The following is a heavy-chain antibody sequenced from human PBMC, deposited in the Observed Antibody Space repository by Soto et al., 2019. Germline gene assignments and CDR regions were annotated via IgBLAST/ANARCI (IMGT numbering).Heavy chain of an antibody. D-gene: IGHD3-10*01. CDR2: IYPGDSDT. CDR1: GYSFTSYW. J-gene: IGHJ6*02. Sequence: GESLKISCKGSGYSFTSYWIGWVRQMPGKGLEWMGIIYPGDSDTRYSPSFQGQVTISADKSISTAYLQWSSLKASDTAMYYCARHADYGSGSHEVYVMDVWGQGTTVTVSS. V-gene: IGHV5-51*01. CDR3: ARHADYGSGSHEVYVMDV.